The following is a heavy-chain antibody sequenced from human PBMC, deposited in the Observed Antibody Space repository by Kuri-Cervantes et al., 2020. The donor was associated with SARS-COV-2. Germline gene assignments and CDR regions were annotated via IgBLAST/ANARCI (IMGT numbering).Heavy chain of an antibody. J-gene: IGHJ5*02. CDR2: ISHSGNT. V-gene: IGHV4-34*01. CDR3: ARGCNRITIFGVINVPAAENWFDP. D-gene: IGHD3-3*01. CDR1: GGSFSGYY. Sequence: ESLKISCAVYGGSFSGYYWSLIRHPPGKGLEWSGEISHSGNTNYNPSLKSRVTISLDTSKNQFSLKPTSVTAADTAVYYCARGCNRITIFGVINVPAAENWFDPWGKGTLVTVSS.